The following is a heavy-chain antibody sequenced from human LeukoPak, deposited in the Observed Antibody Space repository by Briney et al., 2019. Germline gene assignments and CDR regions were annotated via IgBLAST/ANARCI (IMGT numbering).Heavy chain of an antibody. CDR2: IYTSGST. D-gene: IGHD6-13*01. Sequence: PSETLSLTCTVSGGSISSSSYYWGWIRQPPGKGLEWIGRIYTSGSTNYNPSLKSRVTMSVDTSKNQFSLKLSSVTAADTAVYYCARRPGIAAAGTSFDYWGQGTLVTVSS. J-gene: IGHJ4*02. CDR1: GGSISSSSYY. CDR3: ARRPGIAAAGTSFDY. V-gene: IGHV4-61*05.